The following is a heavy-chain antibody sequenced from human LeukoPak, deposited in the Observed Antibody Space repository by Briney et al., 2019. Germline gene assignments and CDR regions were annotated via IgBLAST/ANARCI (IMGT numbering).Heavy chain of an antibody. J-gene: IGHJ4*02. CDR3: ATKAVAAAGTPFDN. Sequence: SETLSLTCTVSGDSISSSNYFWAWIRQPPGKGLEWIGSIYYSGTTYYNPSLKSRVTISVDTSKNQFSLKLSSVTAADAAIYYCATKAVAAAGTPFDNWGQGTLVTVSS. D-gene: IGHD6-13*01. CDR1: GDSISSSNYF. V-gene: IGHV4-39*07. CDR2: IYYSGTT.